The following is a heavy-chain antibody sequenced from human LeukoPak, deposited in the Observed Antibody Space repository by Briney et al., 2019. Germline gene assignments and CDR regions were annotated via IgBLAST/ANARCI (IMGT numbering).Heavy chain of an antibody. CDR3: ARGRAGTDAFDI. Sequence: SETLSLTCAVYGGSSSGYYWSWIRQPPGKGLEWIGEINHSGSTNYNPSLKSRVTISVDTSKNQFSLKLSSVTAADTAVYYCARGRAGTDAFDIWGQGTMVTVSS. V-gene: IGHV4-34*01. J-gene: IGHJ3*02. CDR2: INHSGST. CDR1: GGSSSGYY.